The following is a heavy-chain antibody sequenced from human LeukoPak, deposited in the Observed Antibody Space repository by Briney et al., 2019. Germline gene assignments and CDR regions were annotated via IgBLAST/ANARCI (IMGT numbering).Heavy chain of an antibody. CDR2: ISSSSSTI. CDR3: ASTLIGGSYFRGGDY. CDR1: GFTFSSYS. Sequence: GGSLRLSCAASGFTFSSYSMNWVRQAPGKGLEWVSYISSSSSTIYYADSVKGRFTISRDNSKNTLYLQMNSLRAEDTAVYYCASTLIGGSYFRGGDYWGQGTLVTVSS. V-gene: IGHV3-48*01. D-gene: IGHD1-26*01. J-gene: IGHJ4*02.